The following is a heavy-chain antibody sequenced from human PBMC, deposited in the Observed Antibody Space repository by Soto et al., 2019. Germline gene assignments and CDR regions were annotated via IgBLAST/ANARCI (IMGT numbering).Heavy chain of an antibody. CDR3: ARDFGPGYSSSLIPSDY. J-gene: IGHJ4*02. D-gene: IGHD6-13*01. CDR1: GFTFSSYA. Sequence: PGGSLRLSCAASGFTFSSYAMHWVRQAPGKGLEYVSAISSNGGSTYYANSVKGRFTISRDNSKNTLYLQMGSLRAEDMAVYYCARDFGPGYSSSLIPSDYWGQGTLVTVSS. CDR2: ISSNGGST. V-gene: IGHV3-64*01.